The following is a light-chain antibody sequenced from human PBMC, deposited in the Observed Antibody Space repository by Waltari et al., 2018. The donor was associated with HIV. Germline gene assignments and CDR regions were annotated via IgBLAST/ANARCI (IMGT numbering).Light chain of an antibody. V-gene: IGLV1-47*01. CDR3: ATWDASLSAGL. J-gene: IGLJ3*02. CDR2: HNN. CDR1: SSNDVTTY. Sequence: QSVLTQPPSASGAPGQRVTLSCSGSSSNDVTTYVNWYKQLPGTAPQLLIYHNNQRPLGVPDRFSGSKSDTSASLAISGLRSEDEADYYCATWDASLSAGLFGGGTKLSVL.